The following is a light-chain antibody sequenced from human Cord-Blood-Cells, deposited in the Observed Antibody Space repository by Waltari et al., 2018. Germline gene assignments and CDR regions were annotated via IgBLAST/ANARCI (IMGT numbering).Light chain of an antibody. CDR3: QQYDNLPLT. CDR2: DAS. CDR1: QDISNY. J-gene: IGKJ4*01. Sequence: DTQSTQSPPPLSALVGDKVTNTCQASQDISNYLNWYQQKTGKAPKLLIYDASNLETGVPSRFSGSGSGTDFTFTISSLQPEDIATYYCQQYDNLPLTFGGGTKVEIK. V-gene: IGKV1-33*01.